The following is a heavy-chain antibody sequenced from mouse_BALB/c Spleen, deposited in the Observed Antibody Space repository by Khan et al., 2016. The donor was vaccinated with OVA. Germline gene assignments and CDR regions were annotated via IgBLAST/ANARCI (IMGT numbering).Heavy chain of an antibody. CDR1: GYAFSNYW. J-gene: IGHJ3*01. CDR3: ARSGYDYFAY. Sequence: QVQLQQPGAELVRPGSSVKISCKASGYAFSNYWMNWVKQRPGQGLEWIGQIYPGDGDTSSNGKFRGKATLTADKSSSTAYMQLSSLTSEDSAVYFCARSGYDYFAYWGQGTLVTVSA. V-gene: IGHV1-80*01. D-gene: IGHD2-14*01. CDR2: IYPGDGDT.